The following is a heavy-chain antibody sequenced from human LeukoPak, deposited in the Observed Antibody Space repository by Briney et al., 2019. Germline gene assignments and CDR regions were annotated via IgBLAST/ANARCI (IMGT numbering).Heavy chain of an antibody. CDR1: GGSISSYY. Sequence: PSETLSLTCTVSGGSISSYYWSWIRQPPGKGLEWIGYIYYSGSTNYNPSLKSRVTISVDTSKNQFSLKLSSVTAADTAVYYCARGRIAARRDAFDIWGQGTMVTVSS. D-gene: IGHD6-6*01. V-gene: IGHV4-59*12. CDR3: ARGRIAARRDAFDI. CDR2: IYYSGST. J-gene: IGHJ3*02.